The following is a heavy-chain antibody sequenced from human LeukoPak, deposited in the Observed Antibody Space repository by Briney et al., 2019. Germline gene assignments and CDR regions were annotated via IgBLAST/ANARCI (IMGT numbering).Heavy chain of an antibody. V-gene: IGHV3-48*03. Sequence: AGPLRPSWAASGFTFSSYEMNCVRQAPGKGLEWVSYISSSGSTIYYADSVKGRFTISRDNAKNSLYLQMNSLRAEDTAVYYCAELGITMIGGVWGKGTTVTISS. D-gene: IGHD3-10*02. J-gene: IGHJ6*04. CDR3: AELGITMIGGV. CDR1: GFTFSSYE. CDR2: ISSSGSTI.